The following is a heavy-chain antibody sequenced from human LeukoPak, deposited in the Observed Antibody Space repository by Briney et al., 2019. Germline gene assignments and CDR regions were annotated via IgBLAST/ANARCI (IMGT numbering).Heavy chain of an antibody. V-gene: IGHV3-11*06. CDR1: GFTFSDYY. D-gene: IGHD6-19*01. CDR3: ASSLRSSGWSNYFDH. Sequence: GGSLRLSCAASGFTFSDYYMSWIRQAPGKGLEWVSYISSSSSYTNYAESLKGRFTISRDNAKSSLYLQMNSLRAEDTAVYYCASSLRSSGWSNYFDHWGQGTLVTVSS. J-gene: IGHJ4*02. CDR2: ISSSSSYT.